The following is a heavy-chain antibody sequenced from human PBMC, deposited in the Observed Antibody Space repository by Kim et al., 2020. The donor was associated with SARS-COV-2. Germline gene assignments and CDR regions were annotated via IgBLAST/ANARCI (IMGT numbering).Heavy chain of an antibody. Sequence: GGSLRLSCAASGFTFRTYWMHWVRQAPGKGLVWVSRINTDGSGTTYADSVKGRFTISRDNAKNTLFLQMNSLRAEDTAVYYCARDLLEASGKGGQGYWGQGTLVTVSS. CDR1: GFTFRTYW. CDR2: INTDGSGT. V-gene: IGHV3-74*01. J-gene: IGHJ4*02. D-gene: IGHD2-21*01. CDR3: ARDLLEASGKGGQGY.